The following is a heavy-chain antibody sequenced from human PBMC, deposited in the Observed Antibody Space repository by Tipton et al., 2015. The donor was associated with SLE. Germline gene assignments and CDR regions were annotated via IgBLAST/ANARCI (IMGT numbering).Heavy chain of an antibody. CDR3: ARDASYSSSWPDAFDI. V-gene: IGHV3-48*03. CDR1: GFTFSSYE. J-gene: IGHJ3*02. D-gene: IGHD6-13*01. Sequence: SLRLSCAASGFTFSSYEMNWVRQAPGKGLKWVSYISSSGSTIYYADSVKGRFTISRDNAKNSLYLQMNSLRAEDTAVYYCARDASYSSSWPDAFDIWGQGTMVTVSS. CDR2: ISSSGSTI.